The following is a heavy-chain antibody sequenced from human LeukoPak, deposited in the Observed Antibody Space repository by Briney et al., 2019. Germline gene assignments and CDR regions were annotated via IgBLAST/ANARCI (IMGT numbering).Heavy chain of an antibody. D-gene: IGHD5-18*01. Sequence: SETLSLTCIVSGYSISSGFYWGWIRQPPGKGLEWIGCIYYSGSTNYNPSLKSRVTISVDTSKNQFSLKLSSVTAADTAVYYCARGSYGQYYYYYYYMDVWGKGTTVTVSS. CDR3: ARGSYGQYYYYYYYMDV. J-gene: IGHJ6*03. V-gene: IGHV4-38-2*02. CDR2: IYYSGST. CDR1: GYSISSGFY.